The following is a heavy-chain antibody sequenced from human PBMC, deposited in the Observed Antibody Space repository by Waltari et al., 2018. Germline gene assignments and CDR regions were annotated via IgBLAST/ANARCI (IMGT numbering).Heavy chain of an antibody. CDR3: ARQRRGYSYVADAVDI. CDR2: IYYSGGT. V-gene: IGHV4-39*01. D-gene: IGHD5-18*01. CDR1: GGSISSSSYY. Sequence: QLQLQESGPGLVKPSETLSLTCTVSGGSISSSSYYWGWIRQPPGKGREWGGSIYYSGGTYNNPSLRSRVTISVETSKNQFSLKLSSVTAADTAVYYCARQRRGYSYVADAVDIWGQGTMVTVSS. J-gene: IGHJ3*02.